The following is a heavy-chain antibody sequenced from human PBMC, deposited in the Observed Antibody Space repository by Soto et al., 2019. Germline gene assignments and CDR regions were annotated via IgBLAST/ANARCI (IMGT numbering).Heavy chain of an antibody. Sequence: QVQLVQSGAEVKKPGSSVKVSCKASGGTFSSYTISWVRQAPGQGLEWMGRIIPILGIANYAQKFQGRVTITADKSTSTAYMELSSLRSEDTAVYYCARGVPDMISVAGTEKFDYWGQGTLVTVSS. CDR2: IIPILGIA. CDR3: ARGVPDMISVAGTEKFDY. J-gene: IGHJ4*02. V-gene: IGHV1-69*02. CDR1: GGTFSSYT. D-gene: IGHD6-19*01.